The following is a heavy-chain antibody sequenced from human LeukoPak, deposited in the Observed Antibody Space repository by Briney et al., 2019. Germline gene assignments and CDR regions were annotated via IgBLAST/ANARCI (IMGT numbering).Heavy chain of an antibody. D-gene: IGHD2-15*01. V-gene: IGHV3-21*01. CDR1: GFTLSSYS. CDR2: ISSSSSYI. J-gene: IGHJ4*02. CDR3: ARDRAAYNFDY. Sequence: GGSLRLSCAASGFTLSSYSMNWVRQAPGKGLEWVSSISSSSSYIYYADSVKGRFTISRDNAKNSLYLQMNSLRAEDTAVYYCARDRAAYNFDYWGQGTLVTVSS.